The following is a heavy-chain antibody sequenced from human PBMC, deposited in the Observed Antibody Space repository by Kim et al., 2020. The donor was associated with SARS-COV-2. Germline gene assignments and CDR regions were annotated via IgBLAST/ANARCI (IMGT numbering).Heavy chain of an antibody. V-gene: IGHV1-46*01. Sequence: ASVKVSCKASGYTFTSYYMHWVRQAPGQGLEWMGIINPSGGSTSYAQKFQGRVTMTRDTSTSTVYMELSSLRSEDTAVYYCARDPAGCTSCYTAYYYYGMDVWGQGTTVTVSS. J-gene: IGHJ6*02. D-gene: IGHD2-2*02. CDR3: ARDPAGCTSCYTAYYYYGMDV. CDR1: GYTFTSYY. CDR2: INPSGGST.